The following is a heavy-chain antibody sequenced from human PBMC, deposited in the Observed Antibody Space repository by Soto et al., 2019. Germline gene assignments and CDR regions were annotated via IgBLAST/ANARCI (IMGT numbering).Heavy chain of an antibody. CDR1: GGTFSSYA. CDR3: ARCTTFWSGYLPYGMDV. V-gene: IGHV1-69*13. Sequence: GASVKVSCKASGGTFSSYAISWVRQAPGQGLEWMGGIIPIFGTANYAQKFQGRVTITADESTSTAYMELSSLRSEDTAVYYCARCTTFWSGYLPYGMDVWGQGTTVTVSS. D-gene: IGHD3-3*01. J-gene: IGHJ6*02. CDR2: IIPIFGTA.